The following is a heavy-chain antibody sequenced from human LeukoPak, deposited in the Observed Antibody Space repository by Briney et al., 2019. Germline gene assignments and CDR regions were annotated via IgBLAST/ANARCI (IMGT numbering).Heavy chain of an antibody. V-gene: IGHV1-69*05. CDR1: GGTFSSYA. Sequence: SVKVSCKASGGTFSSYAISWVRQAPGQGLEWMGGIIPIFGTANYAQKFQGRVTITTDESTSTAYMELSSLRSDDTAVYYCARDAILTIFGVVIIPPYYYYMDVWGKGTTVTVS. D-gene: IGHD3-3*01. CDR3: ARDAILTIFGVVIIPPYYYYMDV. CDR2: IIPIFGTA. J-gene: IGHJ6*03.